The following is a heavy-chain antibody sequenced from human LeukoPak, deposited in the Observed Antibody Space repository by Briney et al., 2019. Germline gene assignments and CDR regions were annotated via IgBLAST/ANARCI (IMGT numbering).Heavy chain of an antibody. D-gene: IGHD3-10*01. V-gene: IGHV4-39*01. J-gene: IGHJ6*03. CDR3: ATYYGSGSDSYYYYMDV. Sequence: SETLSLTCTVSGGSFSSSSYYWGWIRQPPGKGLEWIGSIYYSGSTYYNPSLKSRVTISVDTSKNQFSLKLSSVTAADTAVYYCATYYGSGSDSYYYYMDVWGRGTTVTVSS. CDR1: GGSFSSSSYY. CDR2: IYYSGST.